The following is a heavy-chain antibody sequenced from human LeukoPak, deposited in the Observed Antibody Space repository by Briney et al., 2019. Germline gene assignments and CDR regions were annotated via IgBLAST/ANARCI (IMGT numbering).Heavy chain of an antibody. CDR1: GLAFSDHY. Sequence: GGSLRLSCAASGLAFSDHYMDWVRQAPGKGLEWVARIRSRAQSYTTNYAASVEGRFTISRDDLQNLLYLQMNSLKIEDSAVYQCVRGQSRLGDSFDIWGQGTLVTVSS. CDR3: VRGQSRLGDSFDI. CDR2: IRSRAQSYTT. D-gene: IGHD3-9*01. J-gene: IGHJ3*02. V-gene: IGHV3-72*01.